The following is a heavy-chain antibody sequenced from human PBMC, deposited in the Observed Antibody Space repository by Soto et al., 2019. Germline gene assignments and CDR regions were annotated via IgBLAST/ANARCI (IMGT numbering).Heavy chain of an antibody. Sequence: SVKVSCKASGGTFSSYAISWVRQAPGQGLEWMGGIIPIFGTANYAQKFQGRVTITADESTSTAYMELSSLRSEDTAVYYCARDLAAVYYYHGMDVCGQGTTVTVSS. J-gene: IGHJ6*02. V-gene: IGHV1-69*13. CDR1: GGTFSSYA. CDR3: ARDLAAVYYYHGMDV. D-gene: IGHD6-25*01. CDR2: IIPIFGTA.